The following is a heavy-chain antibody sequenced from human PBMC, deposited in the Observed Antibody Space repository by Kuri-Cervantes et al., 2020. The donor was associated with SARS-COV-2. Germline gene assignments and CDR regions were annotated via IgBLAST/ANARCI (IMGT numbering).Heavy chain of an antibody. CDR1: GGTFGSYA. J-gene: IGHJ4*02. CDR2: IIPIFGTA. CDR3: ARGVEYYDYVWGSYRSWYFDY. Sequence: SVKVSCKASGGTFGSYAISWVRQAPGQGLEWMGGIIPIFGTANYAQKFQGRVTITADKSTSTAYMELCSLRSEDTAVYYCARGVEYYDYVWGSYRSWYFDYWGQGTLVTVSS. D-gene: IGHD3-16*02. V-gene: IGHV1-69*06.